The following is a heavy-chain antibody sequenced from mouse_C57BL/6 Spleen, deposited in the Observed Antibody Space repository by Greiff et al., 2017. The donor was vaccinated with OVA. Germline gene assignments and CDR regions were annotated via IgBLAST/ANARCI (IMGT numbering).Heavy chain of an antibody. CDR3: ARRGAQATGYAMDY. CDR2: IWTGGGT. J-gene: IGHJ4*01. Sequence: QVQLKESGPGLVAPSQRLSITCTVSGFSLTSYAISWVSQPPGKGLEWLGVIWTGGGTNYNSALKSRLSISKDNSKSQVFLKMNSLQTDDTARYYCARRGAQATGYAMDYWGQGTSVTVSS. D-gene: IGHD3-2*02. CDR1: GFSLTSYA. V-gene: IGHV2-9-1*01.